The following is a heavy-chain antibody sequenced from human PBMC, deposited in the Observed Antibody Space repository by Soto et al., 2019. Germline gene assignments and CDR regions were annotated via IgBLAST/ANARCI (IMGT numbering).Heavy chain of an antibody. V-gene: IGHV3-11*05. CDR1: GFTFSDYY. J-gene: IGHJ3*02. D-gene: IGHD3-22*01. Sequence: GGSLRLSCAASGFTFSDYYMSWIRQAPGKGLEWVSYISSSSSYTNYADSVKGRFTISRDNAKNSLYLQMNSLRAEDTALYYCARAEPYYYDSSGPRGAFDIWGQGTMVTVSS. CDR3: ARAEPYYYDSSGPRGAFDI. CDR2: ISSSSSYT.